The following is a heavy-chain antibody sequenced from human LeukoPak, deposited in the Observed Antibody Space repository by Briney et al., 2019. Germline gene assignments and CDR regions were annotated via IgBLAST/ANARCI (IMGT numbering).Heavy chain of an antibody. D-gene: IGHD3-9*01. J-gene: IGHJ4*02. CDR1: GGSISSSSYY. CDR2: IYYSGST. V-gene: IGHV4-39*07. CDR3: AVRPLHYDILTGRDY. Sequence: PSETLSLTCTVSGGSISSSSYYWGWIRQPPGKGLEWIGSIYYSGSTYYNPSLKSRVTISVDTSKNQFSLKLSSVTAADTAVYYCAVRPLHYDILTGRDYWGQGTLVTVSS.